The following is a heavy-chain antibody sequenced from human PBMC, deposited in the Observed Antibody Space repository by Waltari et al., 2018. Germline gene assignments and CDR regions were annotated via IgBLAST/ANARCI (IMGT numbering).Heavy chain of an antibody. V-gene: IGHV3-53*01. CDR3: ARRGYSYGPLDY. Sequence: EVQLVESGGGLIQAGGSLRLSCAASGFTVSSTYMAWVRQAPGKGRESVAISYSHGTTSYADSVKGRFTISRDNAKNTLYLQMNSLRAEDTAVYYCARRGYSYGPLDYWGQGTLVTVSS. D-gene: IGHD5-18*01. CDR2: SYSHGTT. CDR1: GFTVSSTY. J-gene: IGHJ4*02.